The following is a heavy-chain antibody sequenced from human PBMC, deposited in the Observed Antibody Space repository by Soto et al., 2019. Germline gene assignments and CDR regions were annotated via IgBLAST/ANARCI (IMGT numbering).Heavy chain of an antibody. V-gene: IGHV3-33*08. Sequence: GGSLRLSCAGSGFTFSTYGVHWVRQAPGKGLEWVAVTCYDGSNKYYADSVKGRFTISRDNSKNTLYLQMNSLRAEDTAVYYCASLATGTTGRFDYWGQGTLVTVSS. CDR2: TCYDGSNK. CDR3: ASLATGTTGRFDY. CDR1: GFTFSTYG. J-gene: IGHJ4*02. D-gene: IGHD1-7*01.